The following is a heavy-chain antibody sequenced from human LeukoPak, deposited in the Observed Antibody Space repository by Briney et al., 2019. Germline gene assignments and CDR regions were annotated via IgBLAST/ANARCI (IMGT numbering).Heavy chain of an antibody. CDR2: ISGSGGTT. CDR3: VRSDWFDN. V-gene: IGHV3-23*01. Sequence: PGGSLRLSCAASGFTFSSYAMSWVRQAPGKGLEWVSGISGSGGTTYYADSVKGRFTISRDNSKNTLYLQMNSLRAEDTAMYYCVRSDWFDNWGQGTLVTVSS. J-gene: IGHJ5*02. CDR1: GFTFSSYA.